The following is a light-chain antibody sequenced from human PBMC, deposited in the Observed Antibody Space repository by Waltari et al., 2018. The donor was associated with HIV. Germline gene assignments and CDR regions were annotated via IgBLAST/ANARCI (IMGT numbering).Light chain of an antibody. CDR3: SSYAGSDNYVV. V-gene: IGLV2-8*01. CDR2: EGS. Sequence: QSTLTQPLSASGPPGRSVTIYCTGTSRTAGGYNYVSWYRPPPATAPKLMIYEGSRRPSGVPDRVSGSKSGNAASLTVSGLQAEDEADDYCSSYAGSDNYVVFGGGTKLTVL. CDR1: SRTAGGYNY. J-gene: IGLJ2*01.